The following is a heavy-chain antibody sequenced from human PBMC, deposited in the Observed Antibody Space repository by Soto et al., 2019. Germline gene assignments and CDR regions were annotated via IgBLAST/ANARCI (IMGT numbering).Heavy chain of an antibody. CDR2: ISYDGSNK. CDR1: GFTFSSYG. J-gene: IGHJ4*02. V-gene: IGHV3-30*18. CDR3: AKDLIVEMATIGY. D-gene: IGHD3-22*01. Sequence: QVQLVESGGGVVQPGRSLRLSCAASGFTFSSYGMHWVRQAPGKGLEWVAVISYDGSNKYYADSVKGRFTISRDNSKNTLYLQMNSLRAEDTAVYYCAKDLIVEMATIGYWGQGTRVTVSS.